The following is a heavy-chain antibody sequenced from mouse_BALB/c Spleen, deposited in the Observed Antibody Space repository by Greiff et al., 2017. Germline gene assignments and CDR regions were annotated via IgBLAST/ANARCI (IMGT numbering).Heavy chain of an antibody. V-gene: IGHV3-8*02. J-gene: IGHJ4*01. CDR1: GDSITSGY. CDR2: ISYSGST. Sequence: EVKLMESGPSFVKPSQTLSLTCSVTGDSITSGYWNWIRKFPGNKLEYMGYISYSGSTYYTPSIKSRISITRDTSKNQYYLQLNSVTTEDTATDYCAIYDDYDYAMDYWGQGTSVTVSA. D-gene: IGHD2-4*01. CDR3: AIYDDYDYAMDY.